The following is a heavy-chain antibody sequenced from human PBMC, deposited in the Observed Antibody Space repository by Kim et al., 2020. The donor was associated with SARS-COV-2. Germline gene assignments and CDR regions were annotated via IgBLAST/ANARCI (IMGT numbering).Heavy chain of an antibody. CDR3: ARTNVLLWFGELSY. CDR1: GFTFNSYW. Sequence: GGSLRLSCAASGFTFNSYWMTWVRQAPGEGLEWVANIKEDGSEKYYVDSVKGRFTISRDNAKNSLYLQMNSLRAEDTAVYYCARTNVLLWFGELSYWGQG. CDR2: IKEDGSEK. J-gene: IGHJ4*02. V-gene: IGHV3-7*03. D-gene: IGHD3-10*01.